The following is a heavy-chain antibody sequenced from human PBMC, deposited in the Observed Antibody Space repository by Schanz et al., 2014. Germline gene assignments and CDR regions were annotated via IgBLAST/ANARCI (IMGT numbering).Heavy chain of an antibody. CDR1: GFTFSSYG. CDR3: ARANYRRKINFDY. CDR2: MSYDGSIK. D-gene: IGHD3-10*01. V-gene: IGHV3-33*08. Sequence: VQLLESGGGLVQPGGSLRLSCAASGFTFSSYGMHWVRQAPGKGLEWVAAMSYDGSIKYYADSVKGRFTMSRDNSKNTLYLQMNSLRAEDTAVYYCARANYRRKINFDYWGRGTLVTVSS. J-gene: IGHJ4*02.